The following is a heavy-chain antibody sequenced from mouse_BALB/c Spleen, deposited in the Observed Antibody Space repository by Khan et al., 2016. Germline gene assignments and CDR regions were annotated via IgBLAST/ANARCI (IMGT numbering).Heavy chain of an antibody. D-gene: IGHD1-1*01. CDR2: INPDGYTI. J-gene: IGHJ3*01. CDR3: ASAGYYGYLAY. CDR1: GFDFSRYW. V-gene: IGHV4-1*02. Sequence: EVKLLESGGGLVHPGGSLKLSYAASGFDFSRYWMSWVRQAPGKGLEWIGEINPDGYTINYTPSLKDKFIISRDNAKNTLYLQMGKVRSEDTALYYCASAGYYGYLAYWGQGTLVTVSA.